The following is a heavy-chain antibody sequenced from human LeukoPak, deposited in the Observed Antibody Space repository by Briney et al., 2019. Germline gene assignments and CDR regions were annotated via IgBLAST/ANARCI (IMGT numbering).Heavy chain of an antibody. V-gene: IGHV3-48*01. D-gene: IGHD3-10*01. CDR1: GFTFDDYG. Sequence: GGSLRLSCAASGFTFDDYGMNWVRQAPGKGLEWVSYISYSSNSIYYADSVKGRFTISRDNAKSSLYLQMNSLRAEDTAVYYCARGGHNSGMDVWGQGTTVTVSS. CDR2: ISYSSNSI. J-gene: IGHJ6*02. CDR3: ARGGHNSGMDV.